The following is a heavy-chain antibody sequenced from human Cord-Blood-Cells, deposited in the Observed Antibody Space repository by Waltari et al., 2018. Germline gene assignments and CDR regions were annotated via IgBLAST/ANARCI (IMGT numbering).Heavy chain of an antibody. J-gene: IGHJ5*02. V-gene: IGHV1-69*06. D-gene: IGHD3-22*01. CDR2: IIPIFGTA. CDR1: GGTFSSYA. Sequence: QVQLVQSGAEVKKPGSSVKVSCKASGGTFSSYAISWVRQAPGQGLEWMGGIIPIFGTANYAQKFQGRVTITADKSTSTAYMELSSLRSEDTAVYYCARECGYYDSSGYCNNWFDPWGQGTLVTVSS. CDR3: ARECGYYDSSGYCNNWFDP.